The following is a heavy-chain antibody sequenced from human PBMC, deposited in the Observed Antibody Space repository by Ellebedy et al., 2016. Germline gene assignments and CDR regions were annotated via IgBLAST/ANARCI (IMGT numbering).Heavy chain of an antibody. CDR2: ISYDGRKE. CDR3: ASDDDYADYSFDY. J-gene: IGHJ4*02. Sequence: GGSLRLSCAASEFTFSDYAMHWVRQAPGKGLEWVAVISYDGRKEYYADSVKGRFTISRDDSRNTLYLQMNSLRAEDTAVYYCASDDDYADYSFDYWGQGTLVTVSS. CDR1: EFTFSDYA. D-gene: IGHD4-17*01. V-gene: IGHV3-30*04.